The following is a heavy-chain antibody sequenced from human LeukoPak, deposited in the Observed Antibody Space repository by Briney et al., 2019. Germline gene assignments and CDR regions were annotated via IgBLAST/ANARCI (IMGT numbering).Heavy chain of an antibody. Sequence: SETLSLTCAVYGGSFSGYYWSWIRQPPGKGLEWIGEINHSGSTNYNPSLKSRVTISVDTSKNQFSLKLSSVTAADTAVYYSARGAGALTLDYFDYWGQGTLVTVSS. D-gene: IGHD4/OR15-4a*01. CDR1: GGSFSGYY. CDR3: ARGAGALTLDYFDY. V-gene: IGHV4-34*01. J-gene: IGHJ4*02. CDR2: INHSGST.